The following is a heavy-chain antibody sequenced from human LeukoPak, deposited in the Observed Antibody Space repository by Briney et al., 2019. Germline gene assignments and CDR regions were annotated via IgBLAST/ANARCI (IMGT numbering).Heavy chain of an antibody. CDR3: ARPVAAADNWFDP. Sequence: PSETLSLTCTVSGGSISSSSYYRGWIRQPPGKGLEWIGSIYYSGSTYYNPSLKSRVTISVDTSKNQFSLKLSSVTAADTAVYYCARPVAAADNWFDPWGQGTLVTVSS. CDR1: GGSISSSSYY. D-gene: IGHD6-13*01. J-gene: IGHJ5*02. CDR2: IYYSGST. V-gene: IGHV4-39*01.